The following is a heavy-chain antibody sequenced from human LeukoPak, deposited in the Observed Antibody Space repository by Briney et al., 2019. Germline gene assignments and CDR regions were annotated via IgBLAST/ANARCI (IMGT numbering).Heavy chain of an antibody. D-gene: IGHD3-22*01. Sequence: ASVRVSCKASGYTFTGYYMHWVRQAPGQGLEWMGWINPNSGGTNYAQKFQGRVTMTRDTSISTAYMELSRLRSDDTAVYYCARGLNYYDSSGCGYWGQGTLVTVSS. CDR2: INPNSGGT. J-gene: IGHJ4*02. CDR1: GYTFTGYY. V-gene: IGHV1-2*02. CDR3: ARGLNYYDSSGCGY.